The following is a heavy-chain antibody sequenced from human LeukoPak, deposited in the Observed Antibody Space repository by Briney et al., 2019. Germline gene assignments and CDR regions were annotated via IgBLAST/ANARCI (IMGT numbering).Heavy chain of an antibody. CDR1: GGSFSAYY. CDR3: ARGGWWDNWNRFDP. J-gene: IGHJ5*02. V-gene: IGHV4-34*01. D-gene: IGHD1-1*01. Sequence: PSETLSLTCAVYGGSFSAYYWNWIRQTPGKGLERIGEINHSGSTDYNPSLKSRVTISVDTSKNQFSLKLTSVTAADTAVYYCARGGWWDNWNRFDPWGQGTLVTVSS. CDR2: INHSGST.